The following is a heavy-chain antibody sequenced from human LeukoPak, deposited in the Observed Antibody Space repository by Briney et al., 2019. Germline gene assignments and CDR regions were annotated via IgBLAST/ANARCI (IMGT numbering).Heavy chain of an antibody. J-gene: IGHJ4*02. V-gene: IGHV4-4*09. CDR3: ARAGYSYGTGYYFDY. Sequence: PSETLSLTCTVSGGSISGFYWSWIRQPPGKGRQWIGVIYTSGSTNYNPSLKSRVTISVDTSKNQFSLNLSSVTAADAAVYYCARAGYSYGTGYYFDYWGQGALVTVSS. CDR1: GGSISGFY. CDR2: IYTSGST. D-gene: IGHD5-18*01.